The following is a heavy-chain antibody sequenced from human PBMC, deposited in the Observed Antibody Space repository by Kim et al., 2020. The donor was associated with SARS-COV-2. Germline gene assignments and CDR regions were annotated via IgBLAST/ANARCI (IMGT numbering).Heavy chain of an antibody. V-gene: IGHV3-23*03. D-gene: IGHD5-18*01. Sequence: GGSLRLSCAASGFTFSSYAMSWVRQAPGKGLEWVSVIYSGGSSTYYADSVKGRFTISRDNSKNTLYLQMNSLRAEDTAVYYCAKDFPLHSYGISAFDIWGQGTMVTVSS. CDR2: IYSGGSST. CDR1: GFTFSSYA. CDR3: AKDFPLHSYGISAFDI. J-gene: IGHJ3*02.